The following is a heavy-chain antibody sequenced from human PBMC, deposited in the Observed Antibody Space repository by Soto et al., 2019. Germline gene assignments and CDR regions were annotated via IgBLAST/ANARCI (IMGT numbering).Heavy chain of an antibody. J-gene: IGHJ5*02. Sequence: PSETLSLTCAVYGGSFSGYYWSWIRQPPGKGLEWIGEINHSGSTNYNPSLKSRVTISVDTSKNQFSLKLSSVTAADTAVYYCARGALVPAAMRLSNCFDPWGQGTLVTVSS. CDR1: GGSFSGYY. CDR3: ARGALVPAAMRLSNCFDP. CDR2: INHSGST. V-gene: IGHV4-34*01. D-gene: IGHD2-2*01.